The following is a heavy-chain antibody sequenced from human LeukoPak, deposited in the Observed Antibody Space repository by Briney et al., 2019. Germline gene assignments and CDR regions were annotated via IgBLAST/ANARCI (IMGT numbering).Heavy chain of an antibody. D-gene: IGHD6-13*01. CDR2: IYYSGST. V-gene: IGHV4-59*08. J-gene: IGHJ3*02. CDR1: GGSISSYY. Sequence: PSETLSLTCTVSGGSISSYYWSWIRQPPGKGLEWIGYIYYSGSTNYNPSHKSRVTISVDTSKNQFSLKLSSVTAADTAVYYCARHEPSIAAAGTECDAFDIWGQGTMVTVSS. CDR3: ARHEPSIAAAGTECDAFDI.